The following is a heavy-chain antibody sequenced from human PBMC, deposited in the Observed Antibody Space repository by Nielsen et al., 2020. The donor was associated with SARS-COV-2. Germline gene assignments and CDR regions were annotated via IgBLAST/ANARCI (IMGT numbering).Heavy chain of an antibody. V-gene: IGHV4-4*01. CDR3: ARGDLVVVPSPILGLGPFFYYFYLDV. D-gene: IGHD2-2*01. J-gene: IGHJ6*03. Sequence: PQTPSLTRAVSGGSVSSIDRWPWVRQSPGKGLEWIGEVSHGGSINDNPFLKSRVTLSMDKSKRQFSLRLTSVSAADTAVYFCARGDLVVVPSPILGLGPFFYYFYLDVWGKGTTVIVSS. CDR1: GGSVSSIDR. CDR2: VSHGGSI.